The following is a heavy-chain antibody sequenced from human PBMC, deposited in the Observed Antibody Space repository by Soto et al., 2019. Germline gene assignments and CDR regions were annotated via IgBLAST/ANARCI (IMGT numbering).Heavy chain of an antibody. D-gene: IGHD2-15*01. J-gene: IGHJ4*02. CDR1: GFTFSSDW. V-gene: IGHV3-74*01. CDR3: ASTVVTGY. CDR2: INSDGSST. Sequence: EVQLVESGGGLAQPGGSLRLSCAASGFTFSSDWMHWDRQAPGKGLVWVSRINSDGSSTSYAVSVKGRFTISRDKAKNTLYLQMNSLRAEDTAVYYCASTVVTGYWCQGTLVTVSS.